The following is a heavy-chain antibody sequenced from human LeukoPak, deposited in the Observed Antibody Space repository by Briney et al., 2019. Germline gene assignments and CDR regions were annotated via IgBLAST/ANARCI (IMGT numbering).Heavy chain of an antibody. CDR2: IYYSGST. V-gene: IGHV4-59*01. Sequence: SETLSLTCTVSGGSISSYYWSWIRQPPGKGLEWIGYIYYSGSTNYNPSLKSRVTISVDTSKNQFSLKLSSVTAADTAVYYCERHYCGGDCYSGNWFDPWGQGTLVTVSS. J-gene: IGHJ5*02. CDR1: GGSISSYY. D-gene: IGHD2-21*02. CDR3: ERHYCGGDCYSGNWFDP.